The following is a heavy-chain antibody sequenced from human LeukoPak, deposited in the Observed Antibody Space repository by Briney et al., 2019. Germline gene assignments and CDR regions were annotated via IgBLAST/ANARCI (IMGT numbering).Heavy chain of an antibody. D-gene: IGHD6-13*01. CDR1: GGSISSYY. J-gene: IGHJ5*02. V-gene: IGHV4-59*08. CDR3: ARHVYSSSSNWFDP. Sequence: NPSETLSLTCTVSGGSISSYYWSWIRQPPGKGLEWIGYIYYSGSTNYNPSLRSRVTISVDTSKNQFSLKLSSVTAADTAVYYCARHVYSSSSNWFDPWGQGTLVTVPS. CDR2: IYYSGST.